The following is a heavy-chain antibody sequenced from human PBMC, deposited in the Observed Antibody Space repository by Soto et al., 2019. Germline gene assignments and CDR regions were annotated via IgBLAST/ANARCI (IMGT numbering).Heavy chain of an antibody. CDR1: GFTFSSYA. J-gene: IGHJ4*02. CDR3: AKDSLSSSTWHLYHFDH. CDR2: IAGNDAGA. V-gene: IGHV3-23*01. D-gene: IGHD2-2*01. Sequence: EVQLLESGGGLVQPGGSLRLSCAASGFTFSSYAMSWVRQPPGQGLQWVSTIAGNDAGADFAESVRGRFTISRDNSKNTLYLQMDSQRGEDTAIYYCAKDSLSSSTWHLYHFDHWGQGTLVTVSS.